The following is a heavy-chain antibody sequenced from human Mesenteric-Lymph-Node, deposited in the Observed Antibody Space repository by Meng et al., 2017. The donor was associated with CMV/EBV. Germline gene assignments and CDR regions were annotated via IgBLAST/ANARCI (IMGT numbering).Heavy chain of an antibody. CDR1: AYTCTGYY. D-gene: IGHD4-17*01. V-gene: IGHV1-2*02. Sequence: KASAYTCTGYYIHWVRQAPGQGLEWMGWINPNSGGTNHAQKFQGRVTMTRDTSISTVYMELSRLTSDDTAVYYCARTLGFHNYGDYGFWGQGTLVTVSS. CDR3: ARTLGFHNYGDYGF. CDR2: INPNSGGT. J-gene: IGHJ4*02.